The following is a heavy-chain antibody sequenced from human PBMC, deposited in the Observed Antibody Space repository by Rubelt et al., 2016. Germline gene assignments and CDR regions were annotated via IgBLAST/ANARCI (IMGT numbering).Heavy chain of an antibody. J-gene: IGHJ3*02. CDR3: ARHGPILGYCSSTSCPDAFDI. D-gene: IGHD2-2*01. V-gene: IGHV3-48*04. Sequence: GKGLEWVSYISSSSSTIYYADSAKGRFTISRDNAKNSLYLQMNSLRAKDTAVYYCARHGPILGYCSSTSCPDAFDIWGQGTMVTVSS. CDR2: ISSSSSTI.